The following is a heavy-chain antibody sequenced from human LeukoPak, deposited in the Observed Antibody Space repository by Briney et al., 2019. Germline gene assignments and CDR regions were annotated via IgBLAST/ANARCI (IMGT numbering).Heavy chain of an antibody. J-gene: IGHJ4*02. CDR1: GDSITSYY. CDR3: AGTELGYCTVTGCPLES. Sequence: SETLSLTCTVSGDSITSYYWSWVRQPPGKGLEWIGYIYYTGSTNYNPSLKSRVTMSVDTSKNQFSLKLTSVTAADTALYFCAGTELGYCTVTGCPLESWGQGTLVTVSS. D-gene: IGHD2-8*02. V-gene: IGHV4-59*01. CDR2: IYYTGST.